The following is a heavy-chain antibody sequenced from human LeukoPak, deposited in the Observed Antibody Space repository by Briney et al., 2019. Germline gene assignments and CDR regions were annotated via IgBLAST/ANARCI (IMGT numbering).Heavy chain of an antibody. V-gene: IGHV4-59*01. D-gene: IGHD6-13*01. J-gene: IGHJ1*01. Sequence: PSETLSLTCTVSGGSISSYYWSWIRQPPGKGLEWIGYIYYSGSTNYNPSLKSRVTISVDTSKNQFSLKLSAVTAADTTVYYCARGIAAAGHFQHWGQGTLVTVSS. CDR1: GGSISSYY. CDR3: ARGIAAAGHFQH. CDR2: IYYSGST.